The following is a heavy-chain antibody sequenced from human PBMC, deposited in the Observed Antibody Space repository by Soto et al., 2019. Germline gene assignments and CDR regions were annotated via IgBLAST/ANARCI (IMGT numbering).Heavy chain of an antibody. D-gene: IGHD5-18*01. CDR3: ARGRNSRPRTKNGLAP. Sequence: ETLSLTCAVYGGSVSGYYWSWIRQPPGKGLEWIGEINHSGSTNYNPSLKSRVTISVDTSKNQFSLKLSSVTAADTAVYYCARGRNSRPRTKNGLAPWGPGTLVTGSS. V-gene: IGHV4-34*01. J-gene: IGHJ5*02. CDR2: INHSGST. CDR1: GGSVSGYY.